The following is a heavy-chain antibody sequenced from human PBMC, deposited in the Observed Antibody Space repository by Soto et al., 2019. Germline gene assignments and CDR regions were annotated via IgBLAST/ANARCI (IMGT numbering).Heavy chain of an antibody. Sequence: SETLSLTCAVYGGSFSGYYWSWIRQPPGKGLEWIGEINHSGSTNYNPSLKSRVTISVDTSKNQFSLKLSSVTAADTAVYYCANSPLLVAAHLEGSWFDPWGQGTLVTVSS. CDR2: INHSGST. J-gene: IGHJ5*02. V-gene: IGHV4-34*01. CDR1: GGSFSGYY. D-gene: IGHD2-2*01. CDR3: ANSPLLVAAHLEGSWFDP.